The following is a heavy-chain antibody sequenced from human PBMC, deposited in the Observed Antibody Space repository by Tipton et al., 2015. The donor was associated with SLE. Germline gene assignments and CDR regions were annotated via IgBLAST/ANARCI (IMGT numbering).Heavy chain of an antibody. CDR3: VRDGFCRSGVCYRNWFDP. CDR1: GGSISGYY. D-gene: IGHD2-8*02. J-gene: IGHJ5*02. Sequence: TLSLTCTVSGGSISGYYWSWIRQPPGKGLEWIGEINHSGSTNYNPSLKSRVTISIETSKNQFSLQLTSMTAADTAVYYCVRDGFCRSGVCYRNWFDPWGPGSLVTVSS. CDR2: INHSGST. V-gene: IGHV4-34*01.